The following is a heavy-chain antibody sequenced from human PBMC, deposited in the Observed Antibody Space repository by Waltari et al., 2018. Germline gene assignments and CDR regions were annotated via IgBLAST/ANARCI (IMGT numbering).Heavy chain of an antibody. CDR3: AKGPSSSWYDVWFDP. D-gene: IGHD6-13*01. CDR1: GFTFDDYA. CDR2: ISWNSGSI. J-gene: IGHJ5*02. Sequence: EVQLVESGGGLVQPGRSLRLSCAASGFTFDDYAMHWVRQAPGKGLEWVSGISWNSGSIGDADSVKGRFTISRDNAKNSLYLQMNSLRAEDTALYYCAKGPSSSWYDVWFDPWGQGTLVTVSS. V-gene: IGHV3-9*01.